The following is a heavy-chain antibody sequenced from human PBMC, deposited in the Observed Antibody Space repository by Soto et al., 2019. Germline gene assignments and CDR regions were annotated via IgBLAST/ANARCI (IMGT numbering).Heavy chain of an antibody. J-gene: IGHJ4*02. CDR1: GFTFNAYA. D-gene: IGHD4-4*01. Sequence: EVQLLESGGGLVQPGGSLRLSCAASGFTFNAYAMTWVRQAPGKGLEWVSAIGGSGGNRYYADSVKGRFTISRDNSKDTVDLQMNSLSVEDTAVYYGAKVASDYIKSVDYWAQGILVTVSS. CDR2: IGGSGGNR. CDR3: AKVASDYIKSVDY. V-gene: IGHV3-23*01.